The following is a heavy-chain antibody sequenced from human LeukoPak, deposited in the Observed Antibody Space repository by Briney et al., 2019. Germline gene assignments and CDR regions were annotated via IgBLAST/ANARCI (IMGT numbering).Heavy chain of an antibody. CDR1: GFTSSSYG. D-gene: IGHD6-6*01. V-gene: IGHV3-33*01. J-gene: IGHJ4*02. CDR2: IWYDGSKE. Sequence: PGGSLRLSCAASGFTSSSYGMHWVRQAPGKGLEWVAVIWYDGSKEDYADSVKGRFTISRDNAKNTLYLQMNNLRAEDTAMYYCARDQRVTGRPDIDYWGQGTLVIVSS. CDR3: ARDQRVTGRPDIDY.